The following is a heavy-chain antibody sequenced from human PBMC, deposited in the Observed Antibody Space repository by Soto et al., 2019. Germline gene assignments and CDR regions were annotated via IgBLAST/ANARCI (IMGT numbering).Heavy chain of an antibody. CDR3: ARFWRGPAAIYYYYGMDV. CDR2: IYYSGST. Sequence: QVQLQESGPGLVKPSQTLSLTCTVSGGSISSGGYYWSWIRQHPGKGLEWIGYIYYSGSTYSSPSLKSRVTISVDTSKNQFSLKRSAVTAADTAVYYCARFWRGPAAIYYYYGMDVWGQGTTVTVSS. CDR1: GGSISSGGYY. D-gene: IGHD2-2*01. J-gene: IGHJ6*02. V-gene: IGHV4-31*03.